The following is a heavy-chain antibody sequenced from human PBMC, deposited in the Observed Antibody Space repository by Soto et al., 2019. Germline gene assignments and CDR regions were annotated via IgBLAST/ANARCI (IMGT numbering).Heavy chain of an antibody. CDR3: AVGGYSSTWSNLLDRSGLDV. V-gene: IGHV1-69*13. D-gene: IGHD6-13*01. Sequence: GASVKVSCKASGGTFSSYAISWVRQAPGQGLEWMGGIIPIFGTANYAQKFQGRVTITADESTSTAYMELSSLRSEDTAVYYCAVGGYSSTWSNLLDRSGLDVWGQGTTVTVSS. J-gene: IGHJ6*02. CDR1: GGTFSSYA. CDR2: IIPIFGTA.